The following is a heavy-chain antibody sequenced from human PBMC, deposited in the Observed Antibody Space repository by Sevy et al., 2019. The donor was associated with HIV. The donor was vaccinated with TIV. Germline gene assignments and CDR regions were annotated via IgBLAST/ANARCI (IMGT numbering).Heavy chain of an antibody. V-gene: IGHV4-59*08. J-gene: IGHJ4*02. CDR2: IYYNGHI. CDR1: GGSITSLY. CDR3: AGENAWGRGYS. Sequence: SETLSLTCTVSGGSITSLYWNWIRQPPGKGLEWIANIYYNGHINYNPSLKSRVTLSLDTSKNQFSLRLSSVTAADTAMYYCAGENAWGRGYSWVQRTLVTVSS. D-gene: IGHD1-26*01.